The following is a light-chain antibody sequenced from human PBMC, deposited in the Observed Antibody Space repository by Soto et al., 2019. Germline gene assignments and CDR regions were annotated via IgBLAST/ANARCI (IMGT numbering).Light chain of an antibody. CDR2: GAS. CDR3: LQHNSYPIT. Sequence: ALRRTQSPSSLSASIGDTSTITCMASQDIGSVLAWYQQKPGTAPKVLISGASDLHGGVPSRFSGSGSGTEFTLTISSLQPEDFATYYCLQHNSYPITFGQGTRLEIK. CDR1: QDIGSV. V-gene: IGKV1-8*01. J-gene: IGKJ5*01.